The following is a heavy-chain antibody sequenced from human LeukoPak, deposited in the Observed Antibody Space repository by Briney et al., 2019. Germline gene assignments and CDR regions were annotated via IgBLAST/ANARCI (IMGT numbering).Heavy chain of an antibody. V-gene: IGHV1-18*01. CDR1: GYTFTSYG. J-gene: IGHJ4*02. CDR2: ISVYNGNT. D-gene: IGHD3-10*01. Sequence: ASVKVSCKASGYTFTSYGISWVRQAPGQGLEWMGWISVYNGNTNYAQKLQGRVTMTTDTSTSTAYMELRSLRSDDTAVYYCARDNLGSGSYYPDFDYWGQGTLVTVSS. CDR3: ARDNLGSGSYYPDFDY.